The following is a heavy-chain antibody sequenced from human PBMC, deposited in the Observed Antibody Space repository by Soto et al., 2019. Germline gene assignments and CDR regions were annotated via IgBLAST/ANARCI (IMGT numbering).Heavy chain of an antibody. CDR1: GYTFTSYD. D-gene: IGHD6-19*01. V-gene: IGHV1-8*01. J-gene: IGHJ6*02. Sequence: ASVKVSCKASGYTFTSYDINWVRQATGQGLEWMGWMNPNSGNTGYAQKFQGRVTMTRNTSISTAYMELSSLRSEDTAVYYCASLLYQVAVPGPTYYYGMDVWGQGTTVTVYS. CDR2: MNPNSGNT. CDR3: ASLLYQVAVPGPTYYYGMDV.